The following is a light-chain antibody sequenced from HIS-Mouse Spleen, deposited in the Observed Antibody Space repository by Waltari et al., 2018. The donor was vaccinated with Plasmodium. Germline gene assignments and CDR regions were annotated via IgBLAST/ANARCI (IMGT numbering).Light chain of an antibody. V-gene: IGLV8-61*01. J-gene: IGLJ2*01. CDR3: VLYMGSGIWV. CDR1: SGSVPSSSY. Sequence: QTVVTQEPSFSVSPGGTVTLTCGLSSGSVPSSSYPSWYQQPPGQAPRTLIYSTNTRSSGVPDRFSGSILGNKAALTITGAQADDESDYYCVLYMGSGIWVFGGGTKLTVL. CDR2: STN.